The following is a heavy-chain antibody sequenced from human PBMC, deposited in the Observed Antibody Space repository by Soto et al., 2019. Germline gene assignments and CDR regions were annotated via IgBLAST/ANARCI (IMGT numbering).Heavy chain of an antibody. D-gene: IGHD3-22*01. CDR3: ARGRPYYYDSSGYLPSPYYFDY. CDR1: GGSISSGGYS. J-gene: IGHJ4*02. CDR2: IYHSGST. V-gene: IGHV4-30-2*01. Sequence: PSETLSLTCAVSGGSISSGGYSWSWIRQPPGKGLEWIGYIYHSGSTYYNPSLKSRVTISVDRSKNQFSLKLSSVTAADTAVYYCARGRPYYYDSSGYLPSPYYFDYWGQGTLVTVSS.